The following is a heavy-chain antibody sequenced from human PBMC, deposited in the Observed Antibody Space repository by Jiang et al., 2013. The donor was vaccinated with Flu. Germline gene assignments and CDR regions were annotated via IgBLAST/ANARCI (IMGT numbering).Heavy chain of an antibody. CDR1: GDTLTSYG. Sequence: GDTLTSYGISWVRQAPGQGLEWMGGIIPXFGTSDFAQKFQGRLTITADASTGTAYMELSGLQSDDTAVYYCSRGVGGYSHGYILFWGQGTLVTVS. D-gene: IGHD5-18*01. V-gene: IGHV1-69*01. CDR3: SRGVGGYSHGYILF. J-gene: IGHJ4*02. CDR2: IIPXFGTS.